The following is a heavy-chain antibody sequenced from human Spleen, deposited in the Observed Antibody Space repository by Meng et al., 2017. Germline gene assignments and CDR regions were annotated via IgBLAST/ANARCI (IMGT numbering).Heavy chain of an antibody. CDR1: GFYFNNAW. D-gene: IGHD1-26*01. J-gene: IGHJ4*02. CDR3: TWDDKAVSDY. Sequence: EGNLVEFGGGLVNPGGSLRLSCAAFGFYFNNAWMSWVRQAPGKGLEWVGRIKSNTDGGTAEYAAPVTGRFTISRDDSKSTLYLQMSGLRIDDTGVYYCTWDDKAVSDYWGQGTLVTVSS. CDR2: IKSNTDGGTA. V-gene: IGHV3-15*01.